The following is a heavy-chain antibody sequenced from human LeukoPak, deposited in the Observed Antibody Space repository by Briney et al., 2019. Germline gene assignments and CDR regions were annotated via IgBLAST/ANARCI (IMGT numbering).Heavy chain of an antibody. D-gene: IGHD2-2*01. Sequence: GGSLRLSCAASAFTFSSYSMNCVRQAPGKGREWVSYISQSSDRIYHADSGKGRFTISRDNAKNSLYLQMDSLRVEDTAVYYCARDLLNDEGSSYFFDQWGQGTLVTVAS. V-gene: IGHV3-48*04. CDR1: AFTFSSYS. CDR3: ARDLLNDEGSSYFFDQ. CDR2: ISQSSDRI. J-gene: IGHJ4*02.